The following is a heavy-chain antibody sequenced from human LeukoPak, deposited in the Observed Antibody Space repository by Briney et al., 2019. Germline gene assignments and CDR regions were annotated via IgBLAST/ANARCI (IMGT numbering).Heavy chain of an antibody. D-gene: IGHD2-21*01. Sequence: SETLSLTCTASGGSISNSYWSWIRQPPGKGLEWIGYIYYTGDSNYNPSLKSRVAISLDTSKNQPSLNLRSVTAADTAVYYCARHEFASPFDSWGQGTLVTVSS. CDR1: GGSISNSY. J-gene: IGHJ4*02. CDR2: IYYTGDS. V-gene: IGHV4-59*08. CDR3: ARHEFASPFDS.